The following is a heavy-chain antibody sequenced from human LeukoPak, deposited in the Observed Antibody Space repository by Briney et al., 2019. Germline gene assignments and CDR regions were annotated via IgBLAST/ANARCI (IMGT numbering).Heavy chain of an antibody. V-gene: IGHV3-23*01. J-gene: IGHJ1*01. CDR3: ATDPTVAGTSEYFQH. CDR2: ISNSGVTT. Sequence: GGSLRLSCAASGFSFSSYAMSWVRQAPGKGLEWVSSISNSGVTTYYADSVKGRFTLSRDNSKNTLYLEMNSLRAEDTAVYYCATDPTVAGTSEYFQHWGQGTLVTVSS. D-gene: IGHD6-19*01. CDR1: GFSFSSYA.